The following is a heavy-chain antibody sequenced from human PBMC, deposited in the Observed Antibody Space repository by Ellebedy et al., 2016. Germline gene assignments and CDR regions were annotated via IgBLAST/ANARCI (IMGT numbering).Heavy chain of an antibody. CDR1: GFTFSSYA. J-gene: IGHJ4*02. V-gene: IGHV3-23*01. CDR3: AKVDGTYYYGSGSPNY. Sequence: GGSLRLSCAASGFTFSSYAMSWVRQAPGKGLEWVSAISGSGGSTYYADSVKGRFTISRDNSKNTLYLQMNSLRAEDTAVYYCAKVDGTYYYGSGSPNYWGQGTLVTVSS. D-gene: IGHD3-10*01. CDR2: ISGSGGST.